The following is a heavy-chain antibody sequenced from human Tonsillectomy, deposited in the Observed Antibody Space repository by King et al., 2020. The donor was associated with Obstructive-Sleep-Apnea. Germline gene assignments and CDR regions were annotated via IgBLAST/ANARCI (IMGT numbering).Heavy chain of an antibody. D-gene: IGHD1-26*01. CDR3: AWEDLIRERLPHYYYGIDV. Sequence: VQLVESGGGVVQPGRSLRLSCAASGFTFSNYTVHWVRQAPGKGLEWVAVISYDGSSKYYTDSVKGRFTISRDNSKNTLSLQMHSLRAEDTDVYYCAWEDLIRERLPHYYYGIDVWGQGTLVTVSS. CDR2: ISYDGSSK. J-gene: IGHJ6*02. CDR1: GFTFSNYT. V-gene: IGHV3-30*04.